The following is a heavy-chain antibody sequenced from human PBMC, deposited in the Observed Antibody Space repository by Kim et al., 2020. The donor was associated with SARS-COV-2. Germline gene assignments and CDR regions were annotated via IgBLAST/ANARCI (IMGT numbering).Heavy chain of an antibody. J-gene: IGHJ4*02. V-gene: IGHV3-11*01. Sequence: GGSLRLSCAVSGFTFSDYYMSWIRQAPGKGLEWVSYISSSGSTLYYADSVKGRFTISRDNAKNSLYLQMNSLRAEDTAVYYCARASPSLSDTYYDFWSGYYTHTASLSFCDYWGQGTLVTVSS. CDR2: ISSSGSTL. D-gene: IGHD3-3*01. CDR1: GFTFSDYY. CDR3: ARASPSLSDTYYDFWSGYYTHTASLSFCDY.